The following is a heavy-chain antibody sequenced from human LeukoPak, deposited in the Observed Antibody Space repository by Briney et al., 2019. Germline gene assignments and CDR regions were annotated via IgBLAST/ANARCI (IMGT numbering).Heavy chain of an antibody. CDR1: GFTFSSYW. CDR2: INHSGST. CDR3: ARARPQYCSSTSCYMGRYFDL. V-gene: IGHV4-34*01. D-gene: IGHD2-2*01. J-gene: IGHJ2*01. Sequence: GSLRLSCAASGFTFSSYWMSWVRQAPGKGLEWIGEINHSGSTNYNPSLKSRVTISVDTSKNQFSLKLSSVTAADTAVYYCARARPQYCSSTSCYMGRYFDLWGRGTLVTVSS.